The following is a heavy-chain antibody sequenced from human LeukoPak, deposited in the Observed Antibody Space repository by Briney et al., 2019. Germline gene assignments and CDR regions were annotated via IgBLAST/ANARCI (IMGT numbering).Heavy chain of an antibody. D-gene: IGHD1-26*01. CDR1: GYTFTDYY. J-gene: IGHJ5*02. V-gene: IGHV1-46*01. Sequence: ASVKLSFKASGYTFTDYYMHWVRQAPGQGLEWMGVINPSAGSTSYAQKFQGRVIMTTDTSTSTVYMELNSLTSEDTAVYYCARDHSGSQHWFDPWGQGTLVTVSS. CDR3: ARDHSGSQHWFDP. CDR2: INPSAGST.